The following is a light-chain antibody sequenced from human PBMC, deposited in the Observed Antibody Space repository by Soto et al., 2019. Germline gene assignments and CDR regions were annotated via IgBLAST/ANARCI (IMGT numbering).Light chain of an antibody. Sequence: EIELTKSPSSVCASVGDRVTINCRGSQGMSNWLACYQQRPGEAPKLLIYAASALESGVPATFIGSGWGTEFTLTISSLQPEDFATYYSQQANNLPWSVAPVTKVDSK. J-gene: IGKJ3*01. CDR3: QQANNLPWS. CDR2: AAS. CDR1: QGMSNW. V-gene: IGKV1-12*01.